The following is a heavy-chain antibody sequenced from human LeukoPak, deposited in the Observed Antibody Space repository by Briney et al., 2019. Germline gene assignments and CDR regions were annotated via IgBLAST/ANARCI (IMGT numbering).Heavy chain of an antibody. CDR3: ARDSLVVVTHDAFDI. J-gene: IGHJ3*02. CDR2: ISSSSSYI. V-gene: IGHV3-21*01. CDR1: GFTFSSYA. D-gene: IGHD3-22*01. Sequence: PGGSLRLSCAASGFTFSSYAMSWVRQAPGKGLEWVSSISSSSSYIYYADSVKGRFTISRDNAKNSLYLQMNSLRAEDTAVYYCARDSLVVVTHDAFDIWGQGTMVTVSS.